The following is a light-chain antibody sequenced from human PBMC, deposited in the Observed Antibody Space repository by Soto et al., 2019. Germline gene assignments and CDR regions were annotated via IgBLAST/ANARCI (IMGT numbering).Light chain of an antibody. CDR3: QNHRGRLWT. J-gene: IGKJ1*01. CDR2: DAS. CDR1: QSVGSY. Sequence: EIVLTQSPATLSLSPGERATLSCRASQSVGSYIAWYQQKAGQAPRLVIFDASNRATGIPARLRGRGSGTDFPLTISSLEAEDFTVYYCQNHRGRLWTFGQGTKVDI. V-gene: IGKV3-11*01.